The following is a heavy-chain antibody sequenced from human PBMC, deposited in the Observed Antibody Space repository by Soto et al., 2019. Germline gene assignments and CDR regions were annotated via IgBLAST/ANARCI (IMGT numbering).Heavy chain of an antibody. V-gene: IGHV3-23*01. CDR3: AKVARGIGVVPGALN. CDR2: ISGSGGTT. D-gene: IGHD2-2*01. J-gene: IGHJ4*02. Sequence: EVQLLESGGGLVQPGGSLRLSCVASGHTFHSYAMSWVRQAPGKGLEWVSGISGSGGTTYYADSVRGRFTISRADSKNTLYLQMNSLRAEDTAVYYCAKVARGIGVVPGALNWGQGTLVTVSS. CDR1: GHTFHSYA.